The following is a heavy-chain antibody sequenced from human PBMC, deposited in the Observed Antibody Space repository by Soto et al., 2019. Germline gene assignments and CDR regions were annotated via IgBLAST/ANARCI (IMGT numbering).Heavy chain of an antibody. Sequence: EVQLLKSGGGLVQPGGSLRLSCAASGFTFDNDAMTWVRQAPGKGLEWVSALTASGTNTHYADSVKDRFVIFRDNSKNTLYLQMHRLTAADTAMYFCAQGGYSSGWYLALATWGQGTLVTVSS. CDR2: LTASGTNT. CDR3: AQGGYSSGWYLALAT. J-gene: IGHJ5*02. V-gene: IGHV3-23*01. CDR1: GFTFDNDA. D-gene: IGHD6-19*01.